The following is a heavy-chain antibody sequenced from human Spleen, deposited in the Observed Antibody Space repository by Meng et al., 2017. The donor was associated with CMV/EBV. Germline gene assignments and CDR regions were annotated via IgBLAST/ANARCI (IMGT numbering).Heavy chain of an antibody. CDR1: GGSIRSSSYY. D-gene: IGHD6-13*01. J-gene: IGHJ3*02. V-gene: IGHV4-39*07. CDR2: IYYIGST. Sequence: SETLSLTCTISGGSIRSSSYYWGWIRQPPGKGLEWIGSIYYIGSTSYSPSLKSRVTISVDTSKNQFSLKLSSVTAADTAVYYCVFSWDDAFDIWGQGTMVTVSS. CDR3: VFSWDDAFDI.